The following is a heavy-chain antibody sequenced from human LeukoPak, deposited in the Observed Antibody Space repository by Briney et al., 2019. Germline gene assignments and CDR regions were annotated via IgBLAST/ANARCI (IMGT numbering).Heavy chain of an antibody. Sequence: ASVKVSCKASGYTFTGYYMHWVRQAPGQGLEWMGWINPNSGGTNYAQKFQGRVTMTRDTSISTAYMELSRLRSDDTAVYYCARDVVKDIVVVVAATEAWFDPWGQGTLVTVSS. J-gene: IGHJ5*02. CDR1: GYTFTGYY. CDR2: INPNSGGT. CDR3: ARDVVKDIVVVVAATEAWFDP. D-gene: IGHD2-15*01. V-gene: IGHV1-2*02.